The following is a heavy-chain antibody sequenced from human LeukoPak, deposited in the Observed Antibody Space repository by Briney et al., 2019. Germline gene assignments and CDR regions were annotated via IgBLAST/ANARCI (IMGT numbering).Heavy chain of an antibody. D-gene: IGHD2-15*01. J-gene: IGHJ6*03. V-gene: IGHV1-18*01. CDR2: ISAYNGNT. Sequence: ASVKVSCKASGGTFSSYAISWVRQAPGQGLEWMGWISAYNGNTNYAQKLQGRVTMTTDTSTSTAYMELRSLRSDDTAVYYCARAGSFYYYYMDVWGKGTTVTVSS. CDR1: GGTFSSYA. CDR3: ARAGSFYYYYMDV.